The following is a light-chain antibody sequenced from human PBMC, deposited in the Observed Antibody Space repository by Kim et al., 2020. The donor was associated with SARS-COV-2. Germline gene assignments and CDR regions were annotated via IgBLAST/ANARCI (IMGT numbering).Light chain of an antibody. J-gene: IGLJ2*01. CDR1: SLRSYY. CDR3: NSRDSSGNHVV. V-gene: IGLV3-19*01. CDR2: GKN. Sequence: ALGQTGRSTCQGDSLRSYYATWYQQKPGQAPVVVIYGKNNRPSGIPDRVSGSSSGNTASLTITGAQAEDEADYYCNSRDSSGNHVVFGGGTQLTVL.